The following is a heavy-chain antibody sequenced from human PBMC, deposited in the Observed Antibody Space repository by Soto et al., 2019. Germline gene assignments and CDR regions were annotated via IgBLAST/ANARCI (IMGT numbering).Heavy chain of an antibody. CDR3: AKDSPYYHDSDESVGAFDM. V-gene: IGHV3-23*01. Sequence: EVQLLESGGGLVQPGGSLRLSCVVSGFIFNIYAMSWVRQAPGKGLEWVSAISGSGASTFYADSVKGRFTISRDNSKNTLYLQMNSLRAEDTAVYYCAKDSPYYHDSDESVGAFDMWGQGTMVTVSS. D-gene: IGHD3-22*01. J-gene: IGHJ3*02. CDR1: GFIFNIYA. CDR2: ISGSGAST.